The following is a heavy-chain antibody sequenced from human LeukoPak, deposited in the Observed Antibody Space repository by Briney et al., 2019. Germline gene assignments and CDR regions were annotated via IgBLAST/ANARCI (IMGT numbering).Heavy chain of an antibody. CDR2: SIHSGST. V-gene: IGHV4-34*01. CDR3: VRGFRSADRRFDY. J-gene: IGHJ4*02. Sequence: PSETLSLTCAVYGGSFSGYYWSWIRLLPGKGLEWIGESIHSGSTNYNPSLKSRVTISVDTSKNQFSLNLTSVTAADTALYYCVRGFRSADRRFDYWGLGTLVTVSS. D-gene: IGHD6-19*01. CDR1: GGSFSGYY.